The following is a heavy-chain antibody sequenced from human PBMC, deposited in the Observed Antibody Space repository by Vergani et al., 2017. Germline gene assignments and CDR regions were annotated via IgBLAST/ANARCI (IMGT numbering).Heavy chain of an antibody. V-gene: IGHV4-39*02. CDR1: GVSIGSNSYY. CDR2: IYYTGTT. Sequence: QLQLQESGPGRVKPSETLSLTCTVSGVSIGSNSYYWGWIRQPPGKGLEWIGTIYYTGTTYYNEAHKSRLTISVDTSKNQFSLNLTSVTAADTAVYYCTRDGRSGWADYFQHWGQGTLVTASS. CDR3: TRDGRSGWADYFQH. J-gene: IGHJ1*01. D-gene: IGHD6-19*01.